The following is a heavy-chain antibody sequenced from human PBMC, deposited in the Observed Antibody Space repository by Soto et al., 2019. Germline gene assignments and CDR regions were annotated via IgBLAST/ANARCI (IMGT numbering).Heavy chain of an antibody. CDR3: AHSFGGAVVPAARTAAFDI. CDR1: GFSLSTSGVG. D-gene: IGHD2-2*01. J-gene: IGHJ3*02. CDR2: IYWDDDK. Sequence: SGPTLVKPTQTLTLTCTFSGFSLSTSGVGVGWIRQPPGKALEWLALIYWDDDKRYSPSLKSRLTITKDTSKNQVVLTMTNMDPVDTATYYCAHSFGGAVVPAARTAAFDIWGQGTMVTVSS. V-gene: IGHV2-5*02.